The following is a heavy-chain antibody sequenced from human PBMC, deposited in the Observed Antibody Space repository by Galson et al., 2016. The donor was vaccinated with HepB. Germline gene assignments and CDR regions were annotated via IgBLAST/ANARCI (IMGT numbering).Heavy chain of an antibody. J-gene: IGHJ6*02. CDR3: ARDREKCSSGSCPSHYYYYYGMDG. CDR2: IIPIFGTA. Sequence: SVKVSCKASGGAFSTYAMTWVRQAPGQGLEWMGGIIPIFGTAKYAQKFQGRVTISADEPTSTVYMELSSLRSEDTAVYYCARDREKCSSGSCPSHYYYYYGMDGGGQGTTVTVS. D-gene: IGHD2-15*01. CDR1: GGAFSTYA. V-gene: IGHV1-69*13.